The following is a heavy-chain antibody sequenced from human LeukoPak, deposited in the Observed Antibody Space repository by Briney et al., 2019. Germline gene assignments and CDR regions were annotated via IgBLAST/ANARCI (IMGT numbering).Heavy chain of an antibody. CDR2: IYYSGST. V-gene: IGHV4-59*01. J-gene: IGHJ4*02. CDR1: GGSISSYY. Sequence: PSETLSLTCTVSGGSISSYYWSWIRQPPGKGLEWIGYIYYSGSTNYNPSLKSRVTISVDTSKNQFSLKLSSVTAADTAVYYCARLRGSGWSFDYWGQGTLVTVSS. D-gene: IGHD6-19*01. CDR3: ARLRGSGWSFDY.